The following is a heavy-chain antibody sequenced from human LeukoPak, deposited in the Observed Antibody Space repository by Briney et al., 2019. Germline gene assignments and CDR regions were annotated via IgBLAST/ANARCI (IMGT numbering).Heavy chain of an antibody. CDR2: IYYSGST. J-gene: IGHJ6*03. Sequence: PSETLSLTCTVSGGSISSYYWSWIRQPPGRGLEWIGYIYYSGSTNYNPSLKSRVTISVDTSKNQFALKLSSVIAADTAVYYCARTTEGYCSSASCFGFSYSYYMDVWGKGTTVTISS. CDR1: GGSISSYY. D-gene: IGHD2-2*01. CDR3: ARTTEGYCSSASCFGFSYSYYMDV. V-gene: IGHV4-59*01.